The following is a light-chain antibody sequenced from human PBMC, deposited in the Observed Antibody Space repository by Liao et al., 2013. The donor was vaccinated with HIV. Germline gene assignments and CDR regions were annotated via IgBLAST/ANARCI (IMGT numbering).Light chain of an antibody. CDR3: QAWDSSHVV. Sequence: SYELTQPPSVSVSPGQTATITCSGHKLVDTYACWYQQRPGQSPVLVIYQDSQRPSGIPERFSGSKSGNTATLTISGTQTVDEADYYCQAWDSSHVVFGGGTKLTVL. J-gene: IGLJ2*01. CDR1: KLVDTY. CDR2: QDS. V-gene: IGLV3-1*01.